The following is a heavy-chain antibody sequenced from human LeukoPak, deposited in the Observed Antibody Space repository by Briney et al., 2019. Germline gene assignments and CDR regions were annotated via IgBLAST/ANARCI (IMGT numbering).Heavy chain of an antibody. D-gene: IGHD4-23*01. CDR1: GGSISSYY. CDR2: IYYSGST. Sequence: SETLFLTCTVSGGSISSYYWSWIRQPPGKGLEWIGYIYYSGSTNYNPSLKSRVTISVDTSKNQFSLKLSSVTAADTAVYYCARVQAYGGKGYFDYWGQGTLVTVSS. J-gene: IGHJ4*02. V-gene: IGHV4-59*01. CDR3: ARVQAYGGKGYFDY.